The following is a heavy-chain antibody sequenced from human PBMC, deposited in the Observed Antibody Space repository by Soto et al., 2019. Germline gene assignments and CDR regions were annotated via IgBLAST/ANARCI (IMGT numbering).Heavy chain of an antibody. CDR1: GGSISSSSYY. D-gene: IGHD6-13*01. V-gene: IGHV4-39*01. Sequence: QLQLQESGPGLVKPSETLSLTCTVSGGSISSSSYYWGWIRQPPGKGLEWIGSIYYSGSTYYNPSLKSRVTISVDTSKNQFSLKLSSVTAADTAVYYCARHQYSSSWYLDFDYWGQGTLVTVSS. CDR2: IYYSGST. J-gene: IGHJ4*02. CDR3: ARHQYSSSWYLDFDY.